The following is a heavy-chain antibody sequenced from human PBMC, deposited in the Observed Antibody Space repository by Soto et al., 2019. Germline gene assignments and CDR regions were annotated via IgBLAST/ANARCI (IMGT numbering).Heavy chain of an antibody. CDR2: IFHTGSA. CDR3: ASHIAVSGTRGFDH. Sequence: QVQLQESGPGLMKPSGTLSLTCAVSGGSITSNWWSWVRQPPGKGLEWIAEIFHTGSANYNPSLLGRLTVSIDKSRNHLSLNLNSVTAADTSVYYCASHIAVSGTRGFDHWGQGILVTVSS. J-gene: IGHJ4*02. D-gene: IGHD2-21*01. V-gene: IGHV4-4*02. CDR1: GGSITSNW.